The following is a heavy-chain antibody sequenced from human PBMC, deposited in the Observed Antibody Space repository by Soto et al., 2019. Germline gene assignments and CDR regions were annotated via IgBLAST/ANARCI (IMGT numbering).Heavy chain of an antibody. CDR1: GFSLTRGVG. D-gene: IGHD6-19*01. V-gene: IGHV2-5*02. Sequence: SDPTLVNPTQTLTLTCTFSGFSLTRGVGVGWIRQPPGKALEWLALIYWDDDKRYSPSLRSRLTITKDTSKNQVVPTMTNMDPVDTATYYCAHSRIAVADYWGQGTLVTVSS. CDR2: IYWDDDK. CDR3: AHSRIAVADY. J-gene: IGHJ4*02.